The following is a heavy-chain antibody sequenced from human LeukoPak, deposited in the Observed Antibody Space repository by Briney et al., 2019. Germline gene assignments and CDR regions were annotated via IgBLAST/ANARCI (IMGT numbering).Heavy chain of an antibody. D-gene: IGHD3-22*01. CDR1: GFTFDDYA. Sequence: GGSLRLSCAASGFTFDDYAMHWVRQAPGKGLEWVSLISGDGGSTYYADSVKGRFTISRDNSKNSLYLQMHSLRTEDTALYYCAKDITMIVVTPPQLSMDYWGQGTLVTVSS. J-gene: IGHJ4*02. CDR3: AKDITMIVVTPPQLSMDY. V-gene: IGHV3-43*02. CDR2: ISGDGGST.